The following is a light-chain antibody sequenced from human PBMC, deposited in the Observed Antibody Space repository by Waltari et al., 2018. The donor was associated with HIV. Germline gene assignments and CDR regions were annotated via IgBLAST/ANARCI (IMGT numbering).Light chain of an antibody. J-gene: IGLJ2*01. CDR2: GVS. Sequence: QSALTQPASVSGSPGQSVTIYCAGTSSDVGGYDYVPWYKQRPGKAPKLIIFGVSNRPSGVSSRFSGSKSGSTASLTVSGLQAEDEADYYCTSYSTNKNVLFGGGTKVTVL. V-gene: IGLV2-14*01. CDR3: TSYSTNKNVL. CDR1: SSDVGGYDY.